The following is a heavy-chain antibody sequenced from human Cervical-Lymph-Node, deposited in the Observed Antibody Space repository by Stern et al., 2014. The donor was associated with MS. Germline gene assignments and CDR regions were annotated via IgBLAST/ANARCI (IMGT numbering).Heavy chain of an antibody. J-gene: IGHJ4*02. Sequence: VQLVESGAEVKKPGESLKISCKGSGYSFTSYWIGWVRQLPGKGLEWVGIIYPGHSESRYSPSFQGQFTISADKSISTAYLQWSSLKASDTALYYCARLPGGYGDPLDYWGQGTLVPVSS. CDR2: IYPGHSES. CDR3: ARLPGGYGDPLDY. D-gene: IGHD4-17*01. V-gene: IGHV5-51*01. CDR1: GYSFTSYW.